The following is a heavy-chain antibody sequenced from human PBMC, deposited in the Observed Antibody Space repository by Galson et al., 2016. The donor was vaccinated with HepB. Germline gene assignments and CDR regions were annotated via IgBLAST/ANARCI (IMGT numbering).Heavy chain of an antibody. D-gene: IGHD6-13*01. CDR3: ATEDLSSPGNGALDI. Sequence: SLRLSCAASEFIFSHYGMHWVRQAPGEGLEWVAMIWFDGSSKHHSDSVRGRFTISRDNSKNTLYLEMNSLRAEDTAVYYCATEDLSSPGNGALDIWGQGAMVTVSS. CDR1: EFIFSHYG. J-gene: IGHJ3*02. V-gene: IGHV3-33*01. CDR2: IWFDGSSK.